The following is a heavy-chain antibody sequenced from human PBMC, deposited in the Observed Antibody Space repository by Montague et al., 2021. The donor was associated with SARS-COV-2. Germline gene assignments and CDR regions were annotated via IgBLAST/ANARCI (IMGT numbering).Heavy chain of an antibody. CDR1: GGPVRSSNDC. Sequence: SETLSLTCTVSGGPVRSSNDCWGWIRQPPGKGLEWIANFYYSGNTYYNPSPKSRVTISVDTSNNQFSLKLSSVTAADTAVYYCARGPKMYGELADYWGQGTLVTVSS. D-gene: IGHD4-17*01. CDR3: ARGPKMYGELADY. J-gene: IGHJ4*02. CDR2: FYYSGNT. V-gene: IGHV4-39*01.